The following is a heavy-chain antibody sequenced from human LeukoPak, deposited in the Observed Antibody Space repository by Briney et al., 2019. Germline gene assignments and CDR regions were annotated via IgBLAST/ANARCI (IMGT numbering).Heavy chain of an antibody. Sequence: SETLSLTCTVSGGSISSYYWSWIRQPPGKGLEWIGYIYYSGSTNYNPSPKSRVTISVDTSKNQFSLKLSSVTAADTAVYYCARLGIYSRTAFWFDPWGQGTLVTVSS. CDR3: ARLGIYSRTAFWFDP. CDR1: GGSISSYY. V-gene: IGHV4-59*01. CDR2: IYYSGST. D-gene: IGHD3-3*02. J-gene: IGHJ5*02.